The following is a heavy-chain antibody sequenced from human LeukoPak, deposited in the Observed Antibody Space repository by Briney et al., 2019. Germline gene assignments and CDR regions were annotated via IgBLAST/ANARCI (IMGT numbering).Heavy chain of an antibody. J-gene: IGHJ6*02. CDR3: ARSIEYSRSPTPALDV. V-gene: IGHV1-18*01. CDR1: GYTFTSYG. Sequence: SVTVSCKASGYTFTSYGISGVRQAPAQGLEGMGWISAYNGNTNYAQKLQGRVTMTTDTSTSTAYMELRRLRSDDTAVYYCARSIEYSRSPTPALDVWGQGTTVTVSS. CDR2: ISAYNGNT. D-gene: IGHD6-6*01.